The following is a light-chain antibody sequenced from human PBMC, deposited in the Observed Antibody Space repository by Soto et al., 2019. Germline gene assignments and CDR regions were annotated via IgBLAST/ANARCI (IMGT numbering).Light chain of an antibody. V-gene: IGKV1-5*01. CDR1: QSISNW. CDR3: QHYRTYS. J-gene: IGKJ1*01. CDR2: HAS. Sequence: IQLTQSPSTLPASVGDRVTLTCRASQSISNWLAWYQQKPGTAPKLLIYHASILETAVPSRFSGNGSGTEFTLTISSLQPGAFATYYCQHYRTYSFGQGSRVEIK.